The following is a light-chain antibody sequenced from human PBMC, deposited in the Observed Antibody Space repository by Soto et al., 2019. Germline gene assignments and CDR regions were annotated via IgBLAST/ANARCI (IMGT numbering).Light chain of an antibody. CDR3: QQYGSSPFT. V-gene: IGKV3-20*01. CDR1: QSVSSGR. CDR2: GES. Sequence: ELVLTQSPGTLSVSEGQRATLSCRASQSVSSGRLAWYQQTTGQAPRLLIYGESSRATGIPDRLSGSGSGTDFNLSISRLEPEDFAMYYCQQYGSSPFTCGGGTQVDIK. J-gene: IGKJ4*01.